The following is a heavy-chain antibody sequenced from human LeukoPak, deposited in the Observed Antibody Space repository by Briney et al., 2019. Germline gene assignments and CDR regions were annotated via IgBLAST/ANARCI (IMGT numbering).Heavy chain of an antibody. V-gene: IGHV3-30*04. J-gene: IGHJ4*02. CDR2: ISHDGSKK. D-gene: IGHD4-17*01. Sequence: PGRSLRLSCAASGFTFSSYAMHWVRQAPGKGLEWGAVISHDGSKKYYADSVKGRFTVSRDNSQNTLYLQVNSLRPEDTAVYYCARKSYDYGDYAFDYRGQGTLVTVSS. CDR3: ARKSYDYGDYAFDY. CDR1: GFTFSSYA.